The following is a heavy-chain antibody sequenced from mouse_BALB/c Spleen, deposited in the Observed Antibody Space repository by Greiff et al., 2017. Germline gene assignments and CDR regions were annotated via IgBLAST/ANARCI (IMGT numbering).Heavy chain of an antibody. CDR3: ARSLPHYFDY. CDR1: GYSITSDYA. Sequence: EVQRVESGPGLVKPSQSLSLTCTVTGYSITSDYAWNWIRQFPGNKLEWMGYISYSGSTSYNPSLKSRISITRDTSKNQFFLQLNSVTTEDTATYYCARSLPHYFDYWGQGTTLTVSS. V-gene: IGHV3-2*02. J-gene: IGHJ2*01. CDR2: ISYSGST. D-gene: IGHD5-5*01.